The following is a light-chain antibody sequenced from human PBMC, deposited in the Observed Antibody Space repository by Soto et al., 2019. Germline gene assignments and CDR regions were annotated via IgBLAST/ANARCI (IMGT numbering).Light chain of an antibody. CDR3: QHPFNTRLA. V-gene: IGKV4-1*01. CDR1: QTILSSSNSKNH. J-gene: IGKJ4*01. Sequence: DIGMTQSQDSLAVSLGERATISCKSSQTILSSSNSKNHLAWYQQKPGQPPKLLIYWAATRVAGVPDRFSGSGSGTDFTLAISSLKAEDVAVDYCQHPFNTRLAFGGGNKVEIK. CDR2: WAA.